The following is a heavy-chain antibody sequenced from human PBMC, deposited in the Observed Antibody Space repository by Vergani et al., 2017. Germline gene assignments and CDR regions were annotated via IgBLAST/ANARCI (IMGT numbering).Heavy chain of an antibody. V-gene: IGHV1-3*04. CDR2: INTGNGNT. J-gene: IGHJ3*02. D-gene: IGHD3-22*01. CDR3: ARDYTKENNYDSSAYSAAFDM. Sequence: QVQLVQSGAEVKKPGASVKVSCKASGYTFTGYYMHWVRQAPGQRLEWMGWINTGNGNTKYSQKFQGRVTITRQTSASTAYMELSSLRSEDTAVYYCARDYTKENNYDSSAYSAAFDMWGQGTMVTVSS. CDR1: GYTFTGYY.